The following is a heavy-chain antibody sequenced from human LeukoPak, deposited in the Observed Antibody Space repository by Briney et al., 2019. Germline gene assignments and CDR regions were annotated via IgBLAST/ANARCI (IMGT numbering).Heavy chain of an antibody. CDR1: GYNFPNYW. J-gene: IGHJ4*02. V-gene: IGHV5-51*01. D-gene: IGHD1-26*01. Sequence: ESLKISCKASGYNFPNYWIGWVRQMPGKGLEWMGIIYPGDSDTRYSPSFQGQVTISADKSINTAYLQWSSLKASDTAMYFCARLSGSYYSAGDYWGQGTLVTVSP. CDR3: ARLSGSYYSAGDY. CDR2: IYPGDSDT.